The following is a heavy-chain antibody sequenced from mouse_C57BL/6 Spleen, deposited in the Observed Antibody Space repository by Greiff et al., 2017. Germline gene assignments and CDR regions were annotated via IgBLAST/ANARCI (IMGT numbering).Heavy chain of an antibody. CDR2: IYPGDGDT. Sequence: VQLQHSGPELVQPGASVKISCKASGYAFSSSWMNWVKQRPGQGLEWIGRIYPGDGDTNYNGKFKGKATLTADKSSSTAYMQLSSLTSEDSAVYFCARSNYSNSYAMDYWGQGTSVTVSS. J-gene: IGHJ4*01. CDR1: GYAFSSSW. V-gene: IGHV1-82*01. CDR3: ARSNYSNSYAMDY. D-gene: IGHD2-5*01.